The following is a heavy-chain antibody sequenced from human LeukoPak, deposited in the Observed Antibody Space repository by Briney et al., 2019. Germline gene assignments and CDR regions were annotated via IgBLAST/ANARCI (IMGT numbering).Heavy chain of an antibody. CDR2: INDRGTNK. V-gene: IGHV3-7*01. CDR3: TRDDPAY. Sequence: GSLRLSCASSGFPLSDSWMHWVGHAPGKELEWVANINDRGTNKHHADSVRRRFTISRDNAKNSLFLHMNSLSAEDAAIIYYTRDDPAYWGQGTLVTVSS. J-gene: IGHJ4*02. CDR1: GFPLSDSW.